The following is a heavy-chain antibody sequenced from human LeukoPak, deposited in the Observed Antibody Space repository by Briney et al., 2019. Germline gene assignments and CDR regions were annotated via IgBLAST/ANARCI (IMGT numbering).Heavy chain of an antibody. Sequence: GRSLRLSCAASGFTFSSYGMHWVRQAPGKGLEWVAVISYDGSNKYYADSVKGRFTISRDNSKNTLYLQMNSLRAEETAVYYCAKGTGYDYWGQGTLVTVSS. CDR2: ISYDGSNK. J-gene: IGHJ4*02. V-gene: IGHV3-30*18. CDR3: AKGTGYDY. D-gene: IGHD7-27*01. CDR1: GFTFSSYG.